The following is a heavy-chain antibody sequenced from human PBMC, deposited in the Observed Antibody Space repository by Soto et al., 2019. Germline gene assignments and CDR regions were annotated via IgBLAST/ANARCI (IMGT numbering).Heavy chain of an antibody. CDR1: GFTFTNYA. V-gene: IGHV1-18*01. J-gene: IGHJ4*02. CDR3: ARVVGGVTDFDY. Sequence: ASVKVSCKTSGFTFTNYAISWVRQAPGQGLEWMGWISAYNGNTNYAQKLQGRVTMTTDTSTSTAYMELRSLRSDDTAVYYCARVVGGVTDFDYWGQGTLVTVSS. D-gene: IGHD1-26*01. CDR2: ISAYNGNT.